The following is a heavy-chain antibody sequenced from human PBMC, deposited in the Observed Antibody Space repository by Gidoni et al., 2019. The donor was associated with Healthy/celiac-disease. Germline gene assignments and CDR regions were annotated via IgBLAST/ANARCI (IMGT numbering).Heavy chain of an antibody. CDR2: ISGDGGST. J-gene: IGHJ4*02. D-gene: IGHD6-19*01. Sequence: EVQLVESGGGVVQPGGSLRLSCSASGFTFDDYAMHWVRQAPGKGLEWVSLISGDGGSTYYADSVKGRFTISRDNSKNSLYLQMNSLRTEDTALYYCAKYGAVAGGANLYFDYWGQGTLVTVSS. CDR1: GFTFDDYA. V-gene: IGHV3-43*02. CDR3: AKYGAVAGGANLYFDY.